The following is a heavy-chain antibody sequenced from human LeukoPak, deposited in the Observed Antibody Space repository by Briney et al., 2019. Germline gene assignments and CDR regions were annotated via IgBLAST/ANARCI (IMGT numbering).Heavy chain of an antibody. CDR2: IIPIFGTA. J-gene: IGHJ6*03. D-gene: IGHD4-23*01. V-gene: IGHV1-69*05. Sequence: SVKVSCKASGGTFSSYAISWARQAPGQGLEWMGGIIPIFGTANYAQKFQGRVTITTDESTSTAYMELSSLRSEDTAVYYCARVTPSGGGNSEYYYYMDVWDKGTTVTVSS. CDR1: GGTFSSYA. CDR3: ARVTPSGGGNSEYYYYMDV.